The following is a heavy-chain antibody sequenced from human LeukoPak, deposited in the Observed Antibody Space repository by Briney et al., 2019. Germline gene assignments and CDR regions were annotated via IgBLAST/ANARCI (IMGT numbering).Heavy chain of an antibody. Sequence: ASVRVSYRASGYTFTIYDINWVRQATGQGREWMGWMNPNSGNTGYAQKFQGRVTITRNTSISTAYMELSSLRSEDTAVYYCARVPAAFSPIYYFDYWGQGTLVTVSS. CDR1: GYTFTIYD. CDR2: MNPNSGNT. J-gene: IGHJ4*02. CDR3: ARVPAAFSPIYYFDY. V-gene: IGHV1-8*03. D-gene: IGHD2-2*01.